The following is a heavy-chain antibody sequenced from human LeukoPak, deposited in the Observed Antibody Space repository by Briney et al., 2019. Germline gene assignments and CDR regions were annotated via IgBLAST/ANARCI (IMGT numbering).Heavy chain of an antibody. CDR1: GGSISSYY. J-gene: IGHJ4*02. Sequence: SETLSLTCTVSGGSISSYYWSWIRQPAGKGLEWIGRIYTSGSTNYNPSLKSRVTMSVATSKNQFSLKLSSVTAADTAVYYCARDANNYYDSSGLDYWGQGTLVTVSS. V-gene: IGHV4-4*07. D-gene: IGHD3-22*01. CDR3: ARDANNYYDSSGLDY. CDR2: IYTSGST.